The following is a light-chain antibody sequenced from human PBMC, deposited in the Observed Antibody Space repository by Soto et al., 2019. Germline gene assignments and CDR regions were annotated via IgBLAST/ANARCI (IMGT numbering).Light chain of an antibody. CDR1: SSDVGSYNL. CDR2: EGS. V-gene: IGLV2-23*01. Sequence: QSVLTRPASVSGSPGQSITISCTGTSSDVGSYNLVSWYQQHPGKAPKLMIYEGSKRPSGVSNRFSGSKSGNTASLTISGLQAEDEADYYCCSYAGSSTFYVFGTGTKLTVL. CDR3: CSYAGSSTFYV. J-gene: IGLJ1*01.